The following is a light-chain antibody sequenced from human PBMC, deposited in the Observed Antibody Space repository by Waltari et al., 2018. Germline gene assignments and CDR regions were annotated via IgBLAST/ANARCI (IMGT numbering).Light chain of an antibody. CDR3: QQSYSTPYT. CDR2: AAS. V-gene: IGKV1-39*01. CDR1: QSISSY. Sequence: DIQMKKSQSSIYASVEDRVTITCRASQSISSYLNWYQQKPGKAPKLLIYAASSLQSGVPSRFSGSGSGTDFTLTISSLQPEDFATYYCQQSYSTPYTFGQGTKLEIK. J-gene: IGKJ2*01.